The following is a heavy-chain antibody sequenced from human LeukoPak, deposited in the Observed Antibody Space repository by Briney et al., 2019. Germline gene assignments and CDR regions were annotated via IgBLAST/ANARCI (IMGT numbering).Heavy chain of an antibody. CDR1: SGSISSKPYY. J-gene: IGHJ4*02. CDR2: INYGGST. Sequence: SETLSLTCTVSSGSISSKPYYWGWLRQPPGKGLEWIGSINYGGSTYYNPSLKSRVTISVDTSKNQFSLKLSSMTAADTAMYYCARHGNVWLLWGQGTLVTVSS. D-gene: IGHD4-23*01. V-gene: IGHV4-39*01. CDR3: ARHGNVWLL.